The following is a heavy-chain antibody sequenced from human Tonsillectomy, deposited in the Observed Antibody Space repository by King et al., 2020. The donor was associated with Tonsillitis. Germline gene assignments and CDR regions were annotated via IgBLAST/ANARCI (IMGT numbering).Heavy chain of an antibody. Sequence: VQLVESGGGLVQWGGSLRLSCVASGFTFSSFDMTWVRRAPGKGLEWVSGISGFGDTTYYADSVKGRFTISRDDSQNILSLQMNSLRGDATAIYYCARDVGLCSTSRGGSYYYGLDVWGQGTTVSVSS. J-gene: IGHJ6*02. D-gene: IGHD6-13*01. CDR1: GFTFSSFD. CDR2: ISGFGDTT. CDR3: ARDVGLCSTSRGGSYYYGLDV. V-gene: IGHV3-23*04.